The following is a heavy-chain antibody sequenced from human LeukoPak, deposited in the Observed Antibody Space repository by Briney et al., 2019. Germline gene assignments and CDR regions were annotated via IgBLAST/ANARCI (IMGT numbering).Heavy chain of an antibody. CDR2: IYTSGST. J-gene: IGHJ5*02. V-gene: IGHV4-4*07. Sequence: SETLSLTCTVSGGSISSYYWSWIRQPAGKGLEWIGRIYTSGSTNYNPSLKSRVTMSVDTSKNQFSLKLSSVTAADTAVYYCARDVSGYSNYVDWFDPCGQGTLVTVSS. CDR1: GGSISSYY. CDR3: ARDVSGYSNYVDWFDP. D-gene: IGHD4-11*01.